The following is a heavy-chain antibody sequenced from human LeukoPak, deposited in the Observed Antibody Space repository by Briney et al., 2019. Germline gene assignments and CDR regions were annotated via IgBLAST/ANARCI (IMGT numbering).Heavy chain of an antibody. D-gene: IGHD5-24*01. CDR2: IYYSGST. CDR3: ARHDDGYDDY. CDR1: GGSISSSSYY. Sequence: PSETLSLTCTVSGGSISSSSYYWGWIRQPPGKGLEWIGSIYYSGSTYYNPSLKSRVTISVDTSKNQLSLKLSSVTAADTAVYYCARHDDGYDDYWGQGTLVTVSS. J-gene: IGHJ4*02. V-gene: IGHV4-39*01.